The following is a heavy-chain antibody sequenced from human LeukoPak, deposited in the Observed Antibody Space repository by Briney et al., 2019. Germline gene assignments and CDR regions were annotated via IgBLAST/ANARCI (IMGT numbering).Heavy chain of an antibody. Sequence: SETLSLTCTVSGGSISSYYWSWIRQPPGKGLEWIGYIYYSGSTNYNPSLKSQVTISVDTSKNQFSLKLSSVTAADTAVYYCARYGSGSYYNGPPFDYWGQGTLVTVSS. D-gene: IGHD3-10*01. CDR2: IYYSGST. J-gene: IGHJ4*02. CDR3: ARYGSGSYYNGPPFDY. CDR1: GGSISSYY. V-gene: IGHV4-59*01.